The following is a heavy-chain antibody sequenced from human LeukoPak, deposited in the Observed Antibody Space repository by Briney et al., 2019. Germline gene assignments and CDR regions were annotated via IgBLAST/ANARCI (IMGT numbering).Heavy chain of an antibody. J-gene: IGHJ1*01. V-gene: IGHV3-7*03. Sequence: PGGSLRLSCAASGFTFSNYWMSWVRQAPEKGLEWVANIKPDGSETYSVDSVKGRFTISRDNAKNSLYLQMNSLRAEDTAVYYCAKDLGSTSIEYFQHWGQGTLVTVSS. CDR1: GFTFSNYW. CDR2: IKPDGSET. D-gene: IGHD7-27*01. CDR3: AKDLGSTSIEYFQH.